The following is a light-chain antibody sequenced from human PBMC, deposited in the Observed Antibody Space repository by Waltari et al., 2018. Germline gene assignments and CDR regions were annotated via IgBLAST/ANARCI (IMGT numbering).Light chain of an antibody. CDR1: SRDVGGYKY. V-gene: IGLV2-8*01. CDR3: SSYAVSNNLL. CDR2: EVT. Sequence: QSALTQPPSASGSPGQSVTISCTGTSRDVGGYKYVSWYQQHPGKAPRLIIYEVTRRPSGVPDRFSGSKSGNTASLTVSGLQAEDEADYYCSSYAVSNNLLFGGGTKLTVL. J-gene: IGLJ2*01.